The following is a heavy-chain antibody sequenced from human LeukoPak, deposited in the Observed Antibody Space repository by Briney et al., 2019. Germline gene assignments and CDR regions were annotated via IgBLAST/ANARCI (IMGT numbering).Heavy chain of an antibody. CDR2: VSYDGNKK. V-gene: IGHV3-30*18. Sequence: PGGSLRLSCAASGFTLSSYVMHWVRPAPRKGLEWVAGVSYDGNKKYYADSVQGRFTISRDNSNNPLYLQMDTLRAEDTAVYYCAKYQRQWLPKGGCDYWGQGTLVTVSS. CDR3: AKYQRQWLPKGGCDY. J-gene: IGHJ4*02. CDR1: GFTLSSYV. D-gene: IGHD6-19*01.